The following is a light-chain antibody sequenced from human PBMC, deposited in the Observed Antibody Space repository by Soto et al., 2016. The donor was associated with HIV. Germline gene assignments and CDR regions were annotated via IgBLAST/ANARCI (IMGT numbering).Light chain of an antibody. V-gene: IGKV1-27*01. Sequence: DIQMTQSPSSLSGSIGDRVSITCRASQDIYNYLAWYQQKPGKVPRLLISAAMNLESGVPSRFRGSGSGTEFTLTITSLQPEDIATYYCQQLTSYPLTFGGGTKVEIK. J-gene: IGKJ4*01. CDR2: AAM. CDR1: QDIYNY. CDR3: QQLTSYPLT.